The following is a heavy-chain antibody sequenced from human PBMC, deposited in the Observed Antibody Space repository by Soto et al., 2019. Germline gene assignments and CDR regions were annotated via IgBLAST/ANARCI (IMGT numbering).Heavy chain of an antibody. CDR2: IWYDGSNK. J-gene: IGHJ6*02. CDR1: GFTFSSYG. V-gene: IGHV3-33*01. D-gene: IGHD2-15*01. CDR3: ARDGVVVAAAYYYYGMDV. Sequence: PGGSLRLSCAASGFTFSSYGMHWVRQAPGKGLEWVAVIWYDGSNKYYADSVKGRLTISRDNSKNTLYLQMNSLRAEDTAVYYCARDGVVVAAAYYYYGMDVWGQGTTVTVSS.